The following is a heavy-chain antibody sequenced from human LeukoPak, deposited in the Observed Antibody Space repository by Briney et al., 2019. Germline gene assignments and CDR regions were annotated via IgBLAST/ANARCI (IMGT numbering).Heavy chain of an antibody. J-gene: IGHJ4*02. CDR2: IYYSGST. CDR1: GGSISSSSYY. CDR3: DGENKYCSSTSCYTGTFDY. D-gene: IGHD2-2*02. Sequence: SETLSLTCTVPGGSISSSSYYWSWIRQPPGKGLEWIGSIYYSGSTYYNPSLKSRVTISVDTSKNQFSLKLSSVTAADTAVYYCDGENKYCSSTSCYTGTFDYWGQGTLVTVSS. V-gene: IGHV4-39*07.